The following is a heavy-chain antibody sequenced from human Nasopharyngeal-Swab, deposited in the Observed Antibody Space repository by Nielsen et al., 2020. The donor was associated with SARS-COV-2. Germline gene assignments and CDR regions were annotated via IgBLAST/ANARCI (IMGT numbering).Heavy chain of an antibody. Sequence: VRQAPGKGLEWVALIAHDASNEYYGDSVKGRFSISRDSSKNTLYLQMDSLRGEDTAVYYCARERPEHYFDLWGPGTLVTVSS. CDR3: ARERPEHYFDL. D-gene: IGHD2-21*01. J-gene: IGHJ4*02. CDR2: IAHDASNE. V-gene: IGHV3-30*03.